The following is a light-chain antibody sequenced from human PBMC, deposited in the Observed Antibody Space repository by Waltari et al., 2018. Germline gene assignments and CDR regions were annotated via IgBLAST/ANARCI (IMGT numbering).Light chain of an antibody. Sequence: EIVLTQSPGTLSLSPGERATLSCRASQSVSSRYLAWFQQKPCQAPRLLIYAASSRATGIPDRFSGSGSGTDFTLTISRLEPEDFAVYYCQQYGSSPLFTFGPGTKVDIK. CDR2: AAS. CDR1: QSVSSRY. V-gene: IGKV3-20*01. J-gene: IGKJ3*01. CDR3: QQYGSSPLFT.